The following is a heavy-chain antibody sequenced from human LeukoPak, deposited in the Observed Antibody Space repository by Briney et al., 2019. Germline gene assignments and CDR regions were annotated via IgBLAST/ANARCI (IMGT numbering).Heavy chain of an antibody. CDR1: GFTFSSYG. CDR3: AKTLNGYYFDY. V-gene: IGHV3-23*01. J-gene: IGHJ4*02. CDR2: ISGSGGST. Sequence: GSLRLSCAASGFTFSSYGMSWVRQAPGKGLEWVSAISGSGGSTYCADSVKGRFTISRDNSKNTLYLQMNSLRAEDTAVYYFAKTLNGYYFDYWGQGTLVTVSS. D-gene: IGHD2-8*01.